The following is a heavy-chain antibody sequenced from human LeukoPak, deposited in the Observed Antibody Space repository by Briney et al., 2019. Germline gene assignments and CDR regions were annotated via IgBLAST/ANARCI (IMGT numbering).Heavy chain of an antibody. CDR2: FTSSSNSI. CDR1: GFTFSIHS. Sequence: GGSLRLSCAASGFTFSIHSMNWVRQAPGKGRGGFFSFTSSSNSIYYADTVKGRFIISRDNAKNSLYLQMNSLSAEDTAVYYCARDRNYYGSGKDAFDIWGQGTMVTVSS. V-gene: IGHV3-48*01. CDR3: ARDRNYYGSGKDAFDI. J-gene: IGHJ3*02. D-gene: IGHD3-10*01.